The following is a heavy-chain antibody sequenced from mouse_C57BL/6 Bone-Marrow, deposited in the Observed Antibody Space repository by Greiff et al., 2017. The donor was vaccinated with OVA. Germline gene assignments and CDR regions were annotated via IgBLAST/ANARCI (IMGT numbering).Heavy chain of an antibody. J-gene: IGHJ4*01. CDR2: IRNKANNHAT. Sequence: EVMLVESGGGLVQPGGSMKLSCAASGFTFSDAWMDWVRQSPEKGLEWVAEIRNKANNHATYYAESVKGRFTISRDDSKSSVYLQMNSLRAEDTGIYYCTIYYDYDDGYAMDYWGQGTSVTVSS. CDR3: TIYYDYDDGYAMDY. CDR1: GFTFSDAW. V-gene: IGHV6-6*01. D-gene: IGHD2-4*01.